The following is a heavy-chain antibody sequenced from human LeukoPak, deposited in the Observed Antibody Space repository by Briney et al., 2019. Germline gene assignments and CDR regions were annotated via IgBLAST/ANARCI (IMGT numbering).Heavy chain of an antibody. CDR3: ARGVVIAPQTFDY. CDR2: THYSGAT. V-gene: IGHV4-59*01. CDR1: GGSISSYY. Sequence: SETLSLTCTVSGGSISSYYWSWLRQPPGKGLEYIGYTHYSGATNYNPSLKSRVTISLDTSGNQFSLKLSSVTAADTAVYYCARGVVIAPQTFDYWGQGTLVTVSS. D-gene: IGHD2-21*01. J-gene: IGHJ4*02.